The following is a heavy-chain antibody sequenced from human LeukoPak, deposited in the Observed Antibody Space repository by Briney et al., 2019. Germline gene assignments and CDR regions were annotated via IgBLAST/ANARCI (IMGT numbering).Heavy chain of an antibody. Sequence: ASVKVSCKASGYTFIGYYMHWVRQAPGQGLEWMGWINPISGGTNYAQKFQGRVTMTRDTSSSAAYMELGRLRSDDTAVYYCARVGGNYYGNFDTWGQGTRVTVSS. V-gene: IGHV1-2*02. CDR3: ARVGGNYYGNFDT. D-gene: IGHD3-10*01. J-gene: IGHJ4*02. CDR1: GYTFIGYY. CDR2: INPISGGT.